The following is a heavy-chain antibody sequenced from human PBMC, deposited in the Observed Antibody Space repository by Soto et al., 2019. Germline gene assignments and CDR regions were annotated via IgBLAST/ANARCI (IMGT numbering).Heavy chain of an antibody. CDR1: GFTFSSYG. CDR3: AREGGLIAAACTPYFDY. D-gene: IGHD6-13*01. J-gene: IGHJ4*02. Sequence: GGSLRLSCAESGFTFSSYGMHWVRQAPGKGLEWVAVIWYDGSNKYYADSVKGRFTISRDNSKKTLYLQMNSLRAEDTAVYYCAREGGLIAAACTPYFDYWGQGTLVTVSS. V-gene: IGHV3-33*01. CDR2: IWYDGSNK.